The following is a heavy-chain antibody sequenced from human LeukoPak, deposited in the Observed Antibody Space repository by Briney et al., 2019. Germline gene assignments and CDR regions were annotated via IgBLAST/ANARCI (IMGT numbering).Heavy chain of an antibody. V-gene: IGHV1-3*01. Sequence: GASVKVSCKASGYTFSGYAIHWVRQAPGQRFEWMGWINAGNGHTKYSQNFQGRVTITRDTSASTTYMELSSLTSEDTAVYYCAREKNQQWVDCLQYWGQGTLVTVSS. CDR1: GYTFSGYA. CDR3: AREKNQQWVDCLQY. J-gene: IGHJ4*02. D-gene: IGHD1-26*01. CDR2: INAGNGHT.